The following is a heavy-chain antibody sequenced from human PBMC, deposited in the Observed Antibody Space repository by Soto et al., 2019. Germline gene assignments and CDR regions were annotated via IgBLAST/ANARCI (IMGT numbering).Heavy chain of an antibody. CDR3: AADWHYGSGSYYAYYYGMDV. D-gene: IGHD3-10*01. Sequence: QMQLVQSGPEVKKPGTSVKVSCKASGFTFTSSALQWVRQARGQRLEWIGWIVVGGGITNYAQKFQERVTITRDMSTSTAYMELSSLRSEGTAVYYCAADWHYGSGSYYAYYYGMDVWGQGTTVTVSS. V-gene: IGHV1-58*01. J-gene: IGHJ6*02. CDR2: IVVGGGIT. CDR1: GFTFTSSA.